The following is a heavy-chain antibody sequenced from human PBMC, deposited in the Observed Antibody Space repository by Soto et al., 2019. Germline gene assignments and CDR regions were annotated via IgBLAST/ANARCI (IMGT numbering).Heavy chain of an antibody. V-gene: IGHV4-31*03. CDR2: IYYSGST. CDR1: GGSISSGGYY. CDR3: ARVISYGYFDY. D-gene: IGHD1-26*01. J-gene: IGHJ4*02. Sequence: QVQLQESGPGLVKPSQTLSLTCTVSGGSISSGGYYWSWIRQHPGKGLEWIGYIYYSGSTYYNPSVKSRVTISVDTSKHQFALKLSSVTAADTAVYYCARVISYGYFDYWGQGTLVTVSS.